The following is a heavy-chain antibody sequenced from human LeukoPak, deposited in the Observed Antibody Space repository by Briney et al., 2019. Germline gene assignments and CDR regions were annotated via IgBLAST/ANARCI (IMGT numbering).Heavy chain of an antibody. V-gene: IGHV3-30*18. Sequence: GSLRLSCAASGFTFNSYGMHWVRRAPGKGLEWVAAISNDGKLTYYEDSVRGRFTISRDNSKNTVHLQMNSLRTEDTAVYHCVKEYFRGFDQWGQGTLVIVSS. J-gene: IGHJ4*02. CDR3: VKEYFRGFDQ. CDR2: ISNDGKLT. CDR1: GFTFNSYG. D-gene: IGHD2/OR15-2a*01.